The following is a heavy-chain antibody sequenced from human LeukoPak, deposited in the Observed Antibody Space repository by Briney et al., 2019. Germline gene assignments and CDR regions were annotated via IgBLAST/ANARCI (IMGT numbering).Heavy chain of an antibody. CDR1: GYTFTSYY. CDR2: INPSGGST. J-gene: IGHJ3*02. CDR3: ARDRDGYNWADAFDI. V-gene: IGHV1-46*01. Sequence: ASVKVSCKASGYTFTSYYMHWVRQAPGQGLEWMGIINPSGGSTSYAQKFQGRATMTRATSTSTVYMELSSLRSEDTAVYYCARDRDGYNWADAFDIWGQGTMVTVSS. D-gene: IGHD5-24*01.